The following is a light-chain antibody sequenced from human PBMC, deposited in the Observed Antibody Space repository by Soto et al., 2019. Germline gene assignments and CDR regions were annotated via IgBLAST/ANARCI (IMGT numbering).Light chain of an antibody. CDR2: GAS. CDR3: QQYNNWPPVT. J-gene: IGKJ1*01. Sequence: EIVMTQSPATLCVSPGERATLSCRASQSVSSNLAWYQQKPGQAPRLLIYGASTRATGIPARFSGSGSGTEFTLTISSLQSEDFAVYYCQQYNNWPPVTFGQGTKVEIK. CDR1: QSVSSN. V-gene: IGKV3-15*01.